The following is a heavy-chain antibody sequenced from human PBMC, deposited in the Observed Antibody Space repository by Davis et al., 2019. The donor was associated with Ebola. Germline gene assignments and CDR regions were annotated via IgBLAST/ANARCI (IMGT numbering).Heavy chain of an antibody. J-gene: IGHJ3*02. Sequence: PGGSLRLSCAASGFTFSSYAMSWVRQAPGKGLEWVSAISGSGGSTYYADSVKGRFTTSRDNSKNTLYLQMNSLRAEDTAVYYCATSSRWYPLFDIWGQGTMVTVSS. CDR1: GFTFSSYA. CDR2: ISGSGGST. V-gene: IGHV3-23*01. CDR3: ATSSRWYPLFDI. D-gene: IGHD2-15*01.